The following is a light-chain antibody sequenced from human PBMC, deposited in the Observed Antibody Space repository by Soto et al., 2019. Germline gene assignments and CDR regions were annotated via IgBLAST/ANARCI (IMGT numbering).Light chain of an antibody. CDR3: SSYAGSNSYV. CDR1: SSYVGGYNY. J-gene: IGLJ1*01. V-gene: IGLV2-8*01. CDR2: EVS. Sequence: QSALTQPPSASGSPGQSVTISCTGTSSYVGGYNYVSWYQQHPGKAPKLMIYEVSKRPSGVPDRFSGSKSGNTASLTVSGLLAEDEADYYCSSYAGSNSYVFGTGTKVTVL.